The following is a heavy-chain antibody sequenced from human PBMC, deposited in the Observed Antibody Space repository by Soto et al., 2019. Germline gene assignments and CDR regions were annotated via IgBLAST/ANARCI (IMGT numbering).Heavy chain of an antibody. D-gene: IGHD3-3*01. J-gene: IGHJ6*02. CDR3: ARLWNGYLLRAEDYYYYGMDV. Sequence: QVHLVQSGAEVKKPGSSVKVSCKTSGGSLNNYAINWVRQAPGQGLEWLGTIIPVFGLANYAQKFQARVTLTADKSTSTAYMELRSLRSEDTAVYYCARLWNGYLLRAEDYYYYGMDVWGQGTTVRLL. CDR1: GGSLNNYA. CDR2: IIPVFGLA. V-gene: IGHV1-69*09.